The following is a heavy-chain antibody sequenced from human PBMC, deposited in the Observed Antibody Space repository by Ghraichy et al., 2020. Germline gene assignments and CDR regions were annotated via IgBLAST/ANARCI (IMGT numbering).Heavy chain of an antibody. CDR2: INHSGST. Sequence: SETLSLTCAVYGGSFSGYYWSWIRQPPGKGLEWIGEINHSGSTNYNPSLKSRVTISVDTSKNQFSLKLSSVTAADTAVYYCARGRRVTMIVVVITRGSNWFDPWGQGTLVTVSS. CDR3: ARGRRVTMIVVVITRGSNWFDP. V-gene: IGHV4-34*01. CDR1: GGSFSGYY. J-gene: IGHJ5*02. D-gene: IGHD3-22*01.